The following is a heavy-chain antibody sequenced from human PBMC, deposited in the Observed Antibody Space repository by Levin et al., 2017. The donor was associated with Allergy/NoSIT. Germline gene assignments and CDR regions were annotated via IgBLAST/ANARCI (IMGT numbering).Heavy chain of an antibody. CDR1: GGSISSSSYY. D-gene: IGHD6-19*01. Sequence: SQTLSLTCTVSGGSISSSSYYWGWIRQPPGKGLEWIGSIYYSGSTYYNPSLKSRVTISVDTSKNQFSLKLSSVTAADTAVYYCAGSRSSGWYFPLLSNWGQGTLVTVSS. V-gene: IGHV4-39*01. CDR3: AGSRSSGWYFPLLSN. J-gene: IGHJ4*02. CDR2: IYYSGST.